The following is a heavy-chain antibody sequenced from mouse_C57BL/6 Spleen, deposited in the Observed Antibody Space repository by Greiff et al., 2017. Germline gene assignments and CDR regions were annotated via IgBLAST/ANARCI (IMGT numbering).Heavy chain of an antibody. CDR2: IYPRSGNT. D-gene: IGHD2-1*01. J-gene: IGHJ4*01. Sequence: QVQLQQSGAELARPGASVKLSCKASGYTFTSYGISWVKQRTGQGLEWIGEIYPRSGNTYYNEKFKGKATLTADKSSSTAYMELRSLTSEYSAVYFCARYGNYLYYAMDYWGQGTSVTVSS. CDR3: ARYGNYLYYAMDY. CDR1: GYTFTSYG. V-gene: IGHV1-81*01.